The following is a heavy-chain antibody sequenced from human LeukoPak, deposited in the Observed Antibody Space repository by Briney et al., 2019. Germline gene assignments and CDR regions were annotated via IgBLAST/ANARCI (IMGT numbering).Heavy chain of an antibody. D-gene: IGHD6-13*01. CDR2: IYDSGST. J-gene: IGHJ4*02. CDR3: ASVLGYSSSWTLDY. Sequence: SETLSLTCTVSGGSISSYYWSWIRQPPGKGLEWIGYIYDSGSTNYNPSLRSRVTISVDTSKNQFSLKLSSVTAADTAVYYCASVLGYSSSWTLDYWGQGTLVTVSS. V-gene: IGHV4-59*12. CDR1: GGSISSYY.